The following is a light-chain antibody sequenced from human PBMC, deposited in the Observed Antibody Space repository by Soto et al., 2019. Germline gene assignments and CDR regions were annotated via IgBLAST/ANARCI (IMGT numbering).Light chain of an antibody. Sequence: IVLTQSPDTLSLSLGERATLSCRASQSVANFLAWYQQKPGQAPRLLIDDASTRATGIPARFSGSGSGTDFTLTIRSLEPEDFAVYYCQLLSVLSFRGGTKVEIK. CDR2: DAS. CDR3: QLLSVLS. V-gene: IGKV3-11*01. CDR1: QSVANF. J-gene: IGKJ4*01.